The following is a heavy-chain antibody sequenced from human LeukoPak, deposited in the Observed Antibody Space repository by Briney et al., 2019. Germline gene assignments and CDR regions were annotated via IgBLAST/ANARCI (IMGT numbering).Heavy chain of an antibody. Sequence: GGSLRLSCAASGFTFSSYAMSWVRQAPGKGLEWVSAISGSCGSTYYADSVKGRFTISRDNSKNTLYLQMNSLRAEDTAVYYCAKDLGITDSYGMDVWGQGTTVTVSS. J-gene: IGHJ6*02. CDR3: AKDLGITDSYGMDV. CDR2: ISGSCGST. D-gene: IGHD5-24*01. CDR1: GFTFSSYA. V-gene: IGHV3-23*01.